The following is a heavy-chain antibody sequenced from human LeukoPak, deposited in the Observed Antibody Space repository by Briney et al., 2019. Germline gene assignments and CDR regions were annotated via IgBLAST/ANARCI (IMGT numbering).Heavy chain of an antibody. D-gene: IGHD3-22*01. J-gene: IGHJ4*02. V-gene: IGHV1-3*04. CDR2: INTDNGNT. Sequence: GASVTVSCKTSGYTFTNHPMHWMRQAPGQRLEWMGWINTDNGNTKYSQKSQGRVAFTRDTSESTAYMELNSLTSEDTSVYYCAPLIGAYFDYWGQGTLVTVSS. CDR3: APLIGAYFDY. CDR1: GYTFTNHP.